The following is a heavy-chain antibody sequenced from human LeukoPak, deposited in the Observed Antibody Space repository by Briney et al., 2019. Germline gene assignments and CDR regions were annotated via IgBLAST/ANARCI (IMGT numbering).Heavy chain of an antibody. V-gene: IGHV3-74*01. J-gene: IGHJ4*02. Sequence: GGSLRLSCAASGFTFSSYWMHWVRQAPGKGLVWVSRINSDGSSTSYADSVKGRFTISRDNAKNTLYLQVNSLRAEDTAVYYCARSSGYSPIDYWGQGTLVTVSS. CDR2: INSDGSST. CDR1: GFTFSSYW. D-gene: IGHD5-18*01. CDR3: ARSSGYSPIDY.